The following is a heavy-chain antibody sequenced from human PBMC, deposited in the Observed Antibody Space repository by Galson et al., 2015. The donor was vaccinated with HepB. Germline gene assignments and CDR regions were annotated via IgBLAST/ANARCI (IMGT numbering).Heavy chain of an antibody. CDR3: ARHPGPGYGSDRLYNFDF. Sequence: QSGAEVKKPGESLRISCKGSGYTFTTYWISWVRQMPGKGLEWMGRIDPADSYTNYGPPFQGHVTISVDKSISTAYLQWSSLRASDTAINYCARHPGPGYGSDRLYNFDFWGQGTLVTVSS. CDR2: IDPADSYT. J-gene: IGHJ4*02. D-gene: IGHD3-10*01. CDR1: GYTFTTYW. V-gene: IGHV5-10-1*01.